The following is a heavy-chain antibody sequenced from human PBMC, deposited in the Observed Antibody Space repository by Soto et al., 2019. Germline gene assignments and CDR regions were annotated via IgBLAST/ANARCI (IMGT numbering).Heavy chain of an antibody. Sequence: EVQLVESGGGLVQPGRSLRLSCAASGFTFDDYVMHWVRQAPGKGLVWVSGSSWNSGSIGYADSVKGRFTFSRANAKNSRYQQMNSRRAEDAAVYDCAKGLYPDHIVVVTAIHYYYYGMDVWGHGTTATV. D-gene: IGHD2-21*02. V-gene: IGHV3-9*01. CDR3: AKGLYPDHIVVVTAIHYYYYGMDV. J-gene: IGHJ6*02. CDR2: SSWNSGSI. CDR1: GFTFDDYV.